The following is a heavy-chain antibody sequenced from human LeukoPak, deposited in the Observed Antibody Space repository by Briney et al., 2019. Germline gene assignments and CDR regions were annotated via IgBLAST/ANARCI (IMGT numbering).Heavy chain of an antibody. D-gene: IGHD6-13*01. J-gene: IGHJ4*02. CDR2: ISGSGGST. Sequence: GGSLRLSCAASGFTFSSYAMSWVRQAPGKGLEWVSAISGSGGSTYYADSVKGRFTISRDNSKNTLYLQMNSLRAEDTAVYYCAKSPAAAGRASHDDYWGEGTLVTVSS. V-gene: IGHV3-23*01. CDR3: AKSPAAAGRASHDDY. CDR1: GFTFSSYA.